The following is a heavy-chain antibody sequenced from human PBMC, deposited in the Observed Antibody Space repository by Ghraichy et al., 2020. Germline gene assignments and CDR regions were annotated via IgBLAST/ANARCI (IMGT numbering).Heavy chain of an antibody. V-gene: IGHV4-34*01. D-gene: IGHD6-13*01. J-gene: IGHJ5*02. CDR1: GGSFSGYY. Sequence: SETLSLTCAVYGGSFSGYYWSWIRQPPGKGLEWIGEINHSGSTNYNPSLKSRVTISVDTSKNQFSLKLSSVTAADTAVYYCARHPGKEQQLVLNWFDPWGQGTLVTISS. CDR2: INHSGST. CDR3: ARHPGKEQQLVLNWFDP.